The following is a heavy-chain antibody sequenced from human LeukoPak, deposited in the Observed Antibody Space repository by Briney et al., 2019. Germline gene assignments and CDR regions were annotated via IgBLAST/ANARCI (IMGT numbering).Heavy chain of an antibody. CDR2: IIPIFGTA. CDR3: ARVQTGRLYGLFDY. V-gene: IGHV1-69*05. D-gene: IGHD7-27*01. J-gene: IGHJ4*02. CDR1: GGTFSSYA. Sequence: ASVKVSCKASGGTFSSYAISWVRQAPGQGLEWMGGIIPIFGTANYAQKFQGRVTITTDESTSTAYMELSSLRSEDTAVYYCARVQTGRLYGLFDYWGQGTLVTVSS.